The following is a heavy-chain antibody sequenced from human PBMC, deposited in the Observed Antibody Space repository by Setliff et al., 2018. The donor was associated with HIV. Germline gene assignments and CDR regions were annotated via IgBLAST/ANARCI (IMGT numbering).Heavy chain of an antibody. V-gene: IGHV4-34*01. CDR3: ARDNRVMALNYYYYYMDV. CDR1: GVSFSDYF. D-gene: IGHD2-21*01. J-gene: IGHJ6*03. Sequence: TLSLTCGVYGVSFSDYFWSWIRQSPGKGLEWIGEINHSGSTNYNPSLKSRVTISVDTSKNQFSLKLSSVTAADTAVYYCARDNRVMALNYYYYYMDVWGKGTTVTVS. CDR2: INHSGST.